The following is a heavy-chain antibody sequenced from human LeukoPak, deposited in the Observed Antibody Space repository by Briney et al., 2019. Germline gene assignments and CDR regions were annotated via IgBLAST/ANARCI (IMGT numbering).Heavy chain of an antibody. V-gene: IGHV1-18*01. Sequence: WASVKVSCKASGYTFTSYGISWVRQAPGQGLEWMGWISAYNGNTNYAQKFQGRVTMTTDPSTSTAYMELRSLRSDDTAVYYCAREAGSGSWYPFDYWGQGTLVTVSS. CDR3: AREAGSGSWYPFDY. CDR2: ISAYNGNT. J-gene: IGHJ4*02. CDR1: GYTFTSYG. D-gene: IGHD6-13*01.